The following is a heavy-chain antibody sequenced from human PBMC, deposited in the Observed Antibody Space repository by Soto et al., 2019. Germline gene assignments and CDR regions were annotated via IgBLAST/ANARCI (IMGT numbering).Heavy chain of an antibody. CDR2: IIPILGIA. Sequence: QVQLVQSGAEVKQRGSSVKVSCKASGGTFSSYTISWVRQAPGQGLEWMGRIIPILGIANYAQKFQGRVTITADKSTSTAYMELSSLRSEDTAVYYCAREEETVAGLDYWGQGTLVTVSS. V-gene: IGHV1-69*08. D-gene: IGHD6-19*01. J-gene: IGHJ4*02. CDR1: GGTFSSYT. CDR3: AREEETVAGLDY.